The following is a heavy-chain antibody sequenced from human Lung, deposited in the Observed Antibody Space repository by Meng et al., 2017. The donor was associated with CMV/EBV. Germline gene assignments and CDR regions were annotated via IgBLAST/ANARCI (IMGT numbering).Heavy chain of an antibody. V-gene: IGHV1-3*01. CDR2: INAGNGNT. CDR1: GYTLTSYA. Sequence: QVQLVQSGVEVKKPGASVKGSCKASGYTLTSYAMHWVRQAPGQRLEWMGWINAGNGNTKYSQRFQGRVTITRDTSASTAYMELSSLRSEDTTVYYCARAGYDSSGYYPQPFDYWGQGTLVTVSS. D-gene: IGHD3-22*01. J-gene: IGHJ4*02. CDR3: ARAGYDSSGYYPQPFDY.